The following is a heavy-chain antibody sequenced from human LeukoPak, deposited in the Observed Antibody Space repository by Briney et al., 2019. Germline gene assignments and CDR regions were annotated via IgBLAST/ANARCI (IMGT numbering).Heavy chain of an antibody. CDR3: ARHSTDYIMFDY. V-gene: IGHV3-7*03. J-gene: IGHJ4*02. Sequence: GGSLRLSCAVSGFTFTSYWMSWVRQSPGKGLEWVAKIKRDGSEKYYVDSVKGRFTISRDNAKNSLYLQMNSLRAEDTAVYYCARHSTDYIMFDYWGQGTLVTVSS. CDR2: IKRDGSEK. D-gene: IGHD4-11*01. CDR1: GFTFTSYW.